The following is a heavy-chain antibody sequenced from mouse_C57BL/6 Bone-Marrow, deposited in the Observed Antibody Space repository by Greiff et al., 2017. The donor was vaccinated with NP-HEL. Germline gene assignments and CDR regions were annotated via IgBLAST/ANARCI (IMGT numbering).Heavy chain of an antibody. CDR2: ISYSGST. CDR1: GYSITSGYD. J-gene: IGHJ1*03. D-gene: IGHD1-1*01. V-gene: IGHV3-1*01. Sequence: EVQLQESGPGMVKPSQSLSLTCTVTGYSITSGYDWHWIRHFPGNKLEWMGYISYSGSTNYNPSLKSRISITHDTSKNHFFLKLNSVTTEDTATYYCAREVYGDWYFDVWGTGTTVTVSS. CDR3: AREVYGDWYFDV.